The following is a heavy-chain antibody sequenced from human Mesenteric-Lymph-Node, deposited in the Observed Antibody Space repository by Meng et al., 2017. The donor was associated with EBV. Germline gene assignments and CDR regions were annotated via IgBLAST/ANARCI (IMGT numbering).Heavy chain of an antibody. CDR3: ARERGA. J-gene: IGHJ5*02. CDR2: TSRTDGSA. Sequence: QVQLVQSGAVVKKPGASVKVSCKASGYTFTAFAMHWVRQAPGQGLEWMGMTSRTDGSATYAQKFQGRLTVTSDTSTTTAYMELSSLRSEDTAVYYCARERGAWGQGTLVTVSS. V-gene: IGHV1-46*01. CDR1: GYTFTAFA.